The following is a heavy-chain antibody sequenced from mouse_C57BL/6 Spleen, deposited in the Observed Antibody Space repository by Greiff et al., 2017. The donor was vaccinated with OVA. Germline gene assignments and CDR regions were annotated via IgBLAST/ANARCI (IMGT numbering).Heavy chain of an antibody. Sequence: QVQLQQSGAELVRPGTSVKVSCKASGYAFTNYLIEWVKQRPGQGLEWIGVINPGSGGTNYNEKFKGKAPLTAAKSSSTAYLQLSSLTSEDSAVYFCARGGYDGGDFDYWGQGTTLTVSS. CDR2: INPGSGGT. J-gene: IGHJ2*01. V-gene: IGHV1-54*01. CDR1: GYAFTNYL. CDR3: ARGGYDGGDFDY. D-gene: IGHD2-2*01.